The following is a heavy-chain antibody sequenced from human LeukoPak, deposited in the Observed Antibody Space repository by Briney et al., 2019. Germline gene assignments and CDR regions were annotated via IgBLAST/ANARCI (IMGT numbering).Heavy chain of an antibody. J-gene: IGHJ3*02. D-gene: IGHD3-10*01. CDR2: IYYSGNT. CDR1: GGSISSYY. Sequence: SETLSLTCTVSGGSISSYYWSWIRQPPGKGLEWIGYIYYSGNTNYNPSLKSRVTISVDTSKNQFSLKLSSVTAADTAVYYCARHGVRGLRAFDIWGQGTMVTVSS. V-gene: IGHV4-59*08. CDR3: ARHGVRGLRAFDI.